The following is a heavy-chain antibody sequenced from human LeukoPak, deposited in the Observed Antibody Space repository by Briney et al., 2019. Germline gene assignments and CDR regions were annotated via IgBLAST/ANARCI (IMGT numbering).Heavy chain of an antibody. D-gene: IGHD2-2*01. V-gene: IGHV3-48*02. J-gene: IGHJ4*02. CDR1: GFTFSSLS. CDR3: GRKGDYQDY. CDR2: ISGTSSNI. Sequence: GGSLRLSCTASGFTFSSLSMNWVRQAPGKGLEWSSYISGTSSNIYYADSVKGRFTISRDNAKNSLYLQINRLRDDDTAVYYRGRKGDYQDYWGQGTLVTVSS.